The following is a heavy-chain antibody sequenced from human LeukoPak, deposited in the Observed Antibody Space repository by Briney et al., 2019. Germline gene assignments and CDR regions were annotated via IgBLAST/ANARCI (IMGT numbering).Heavy chain of an antibody. V-gene: IGHV3-7*04. CDR2: INQDGSEK. J-gene: IGHJ4*02. Sequence: GGSLRLSCAASVFSFSNYWMTWVRQAPGKGLEWVANINQDGSEKYYVDSVKGRFTISRDNTKNSLYLQMNSLRAEDTAVYYCARGTTVTPHPIPFDYWGQGTLVTVSS. CDR3: ARGTTVTPHPIPFDY. CDR1: VFSFSNYW. D-gene: IGHD4-17*01.